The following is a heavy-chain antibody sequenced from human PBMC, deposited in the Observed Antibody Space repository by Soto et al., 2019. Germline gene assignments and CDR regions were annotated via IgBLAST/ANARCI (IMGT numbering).Heavy chain of an antibody. Sequence: QVQLVQSGAEVKKPGSSVKVSCKASGNTFSNYAISWVRQAPGQGLEWMGGIIPMFGTANHAQKFQGRVTITADESTTTAYMELSRLRSEDTAVYYFARSGTRVGMIVVDFEYWGQGTLVTVSS. CDR1: GNTFSNYA. CDR3: ARSGTRVGMIVVDFEY. J-gene: IGHJ4*02. V-gene: IGHV1-69*01. D-gene: IGHD3-22*01. CDR2: IIPMFGTA.